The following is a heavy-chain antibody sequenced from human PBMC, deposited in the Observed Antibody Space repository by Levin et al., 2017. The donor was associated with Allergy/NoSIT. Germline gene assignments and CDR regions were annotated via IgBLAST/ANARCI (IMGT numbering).Heavy chain of an antibody. J-gene: IGHJ5*02. Sequence: GESLKISCAASGFTFSSYAMSWVRQAPGKGLEWVSSISLSGGSTYYALSVKGRFTISRDNSKNTLYLQMNSLRAEDTALYYCTKAVCGSGSCHHTWDGGFDPWGQGTLVTVSS. CDR3: TKAVCGSGSCHHTWDGGFDP. V-gene: IGHV3-23*01. CDR1: GFTFSSYA. D-gene: IGHD2-15*01. CDR2: ISLSGGST.